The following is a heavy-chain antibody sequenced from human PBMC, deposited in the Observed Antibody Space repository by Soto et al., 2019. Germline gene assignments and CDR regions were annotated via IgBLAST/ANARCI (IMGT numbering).Heavy chain of an antibody. V-gene: IGHV4-59*01. CDR1: GGSISGYY. CDR3: ARDLWGYCGTDCYPLDV. CDR2: MYNTGST. D-gene: IGHD2-21*02. Sequence: QVQLQESGPGLVKPSETLSLTCTVSGGSISGYYWRWIRQPPGKGLEWIGYMYNTGSTVYNPSFKSRVTISVDTSKSQLSLRLNSVTAADTAVYYCARDLWGYCGTDCYPLDVWGQGTTVTVSS. J-gene: IGHJ6*02.